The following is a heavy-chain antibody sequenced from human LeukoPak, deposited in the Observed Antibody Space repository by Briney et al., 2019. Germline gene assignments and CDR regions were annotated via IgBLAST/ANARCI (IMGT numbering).Heavy chain of an antibody. J-gene: IGHJ4*02. CDR2: ISAYNGNT. CDR1: GYTFRSYG. CDR3: ARDYGAGSYGDY. V-gene: IGHV1-18*01. D-gene: IGHD3-10*01. Sequence: GASVNVSCKVSGYTFRSYGISWVRQAPGQGLEWMGWISAYNGNTNYAQKLQGRVTMTTDTSTSTAYMELRSLRSDDTAVYYCARDYGAGSYGDYWGQGTLVTVSS.